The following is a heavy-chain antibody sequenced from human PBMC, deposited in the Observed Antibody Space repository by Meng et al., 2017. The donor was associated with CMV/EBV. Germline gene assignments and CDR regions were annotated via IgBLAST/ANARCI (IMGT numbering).Heavy chain of an antibody. CDR1: GGTFSSYA. V-gene: IGHV1-18*01. J-gene: IGHJ4*02. D-gene: IGHD2-2*01. CDR3: ASELFCSSTSCW. Sequence: ASVKVSCKASGGTFSSYAISWVRQAPGQGLEWMGWISAYNGNTNYAQKLQGRVTMTTDTSTSTAYMELSSLRSEDTAVYYCASELFCSSTSCWWGQGTLVTVSS. CDR2: ISAYNGNT.